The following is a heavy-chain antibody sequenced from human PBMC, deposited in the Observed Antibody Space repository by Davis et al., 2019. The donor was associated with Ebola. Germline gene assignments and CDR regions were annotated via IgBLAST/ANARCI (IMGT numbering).Heavy chain of an antibody. J-gene: IGHJ4*02. CDR2: IYYSGST. D-gene: IGHD3-9*01. CDR1: GGSISSYS. V-gene: IGHV4-59*08. Sequence: MPSETLSLTCTVSGGSISSYSWSWIRQPPGKGLEYIGCIYYSGSTNYNPSLKTRVTVSVDTSKNQFSLKLSSVTAADTAVYYCARHEIILTGYTFDYWGQGTLVTVSS. CDR3: ARHEIILTGYTFDY.